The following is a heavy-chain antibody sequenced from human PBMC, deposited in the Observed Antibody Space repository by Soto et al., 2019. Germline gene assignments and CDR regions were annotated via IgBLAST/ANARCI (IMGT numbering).Heavy chain of an antibody. CDR3: ARASGYYDSSGYYSGDFQH. J-gene: IGHJ1*01. Sequence: PSETLSLTCTVSGGSISSGGYYWSWIRRHPGKGLEWIGYIYYSGSTYYNPSLKSRVTISVGTSKNQYSLKLSSVTAADTAVYYRARASGYYDSSGYYSGDFQHWGQGTLVTVSS. D-gene: IGHD3-22*01. V-gene: IGHV4-31*03. CDR2: IYYSGST. CDR1: GGSISSGGYY.